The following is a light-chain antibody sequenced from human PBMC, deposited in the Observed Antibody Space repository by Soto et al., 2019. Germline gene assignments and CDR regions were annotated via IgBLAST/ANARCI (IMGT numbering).Light chain of an antibody. J-gene: IGKJ1*01. CDR1: QSVSSSY. Sequence: EIVLTQSPGTLSLSPGERATLSCRASQSVSSSYLAWYQQKPGQAPRLLIYDASSRATGIPDRFSGSGSGTDFTLTISRLEPEDSAVYYCQQYGSSRTFGQGTKVDIK. CDR2: DAS. V-gene: IGKV3-20*01. CDR3: QQYGSSRT.